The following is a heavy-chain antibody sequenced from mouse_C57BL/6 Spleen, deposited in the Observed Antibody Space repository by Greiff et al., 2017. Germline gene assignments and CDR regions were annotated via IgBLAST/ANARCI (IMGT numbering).Heavy chain of an antibody. J-gene: IGHJ2*01. CDR2: ISPSSGGT. D-gene: IGHD3-2*02. Sequence: VQLQQPGTELVKPGASVKLSCKASGYTFTSYWMHWVKQRPGQGLEWIGNISPSSGGTNYNEKFKSKATLTVDKSSSTAYMQLSSLTSEDSAVYYCARCEAQAPFDYWGQGTTLTVSS. CDR3: ARCEAQAPFDY. CDR1: GYTFTSYW. V-gene: IGHV1-53*01.